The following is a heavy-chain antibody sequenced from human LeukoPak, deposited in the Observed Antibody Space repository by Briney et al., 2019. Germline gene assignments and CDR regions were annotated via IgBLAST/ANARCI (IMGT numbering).Heavy chain of an antibody. V-gene: IGHV1-2*02. Sequence: ASVKVSCKASGYTFTGYSIHWVRQAPGQGLEWMGWINPNSGGRNYAQKFQGRVTMTRDTSIKTSYMELNTLRSDDTAVYYCARPPTGHYDYEVFDYWGQGTLVTVSS. J-gene: IGHJ4*02. CDR1: GYTFTGYS. D-gene: IGHD5-12*01. CDR3: ARPPTGHYDYEVFDY. CDR2: INPNSGGR.